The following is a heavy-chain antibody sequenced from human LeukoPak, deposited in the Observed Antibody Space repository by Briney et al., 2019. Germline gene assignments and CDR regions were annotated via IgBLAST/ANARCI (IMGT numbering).Heavy chain of an antibody. CDR1: GFTFSSYA. D-gene: IGHD6-19*01. CDR3: AKRVSASSGRWSLDY. Sequence: PGGSLRLSCAASGFTFSSYAMSWVRQAPGKGLEWVSAISGSGGSTYYADSVEGRFTISRDNSKNTLYLQMNSLRAEDTAVYYCAKRVSASSGRWSLDYWGQGTLVTVSS. CDR2: ISGSGGST. J-gene: IGHJ4*02. V-gene: IGHV3-23*01.